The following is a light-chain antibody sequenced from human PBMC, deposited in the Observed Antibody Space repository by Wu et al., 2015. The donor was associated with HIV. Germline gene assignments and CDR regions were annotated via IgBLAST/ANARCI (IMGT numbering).Light chain of an antibody. CDR1: QTVRSTY. J-gene: IGKJ4*01. CDR2: GAS. Sequence: EIVLTQSPGTLSLSPGERATLSCRASQTVRSTYLAWYQQKPGQAPRLLIYGASSRATGIPDRFSGSGSGTDFTLTISRLEPEDFAVYYCQQYNNPLTFGGGTKVEIK. CDR3: QQYNNPLT. V-gene: IGKV3-20*01.